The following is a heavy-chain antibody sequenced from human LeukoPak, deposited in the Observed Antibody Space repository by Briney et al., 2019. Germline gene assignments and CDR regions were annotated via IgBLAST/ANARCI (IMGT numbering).Heavy chain of an antibody. V-gene: IGHV4-30-2*01. D-gene: IGHD5-12*01. J-gene: IGHJ4*02. CDR2: IYHSGST. Sequence: SQTLSLTCTVSGGSISSGGYSWSWIRQPPGKGLEWIGYIYHSGSTYYNPSLKSRVTISVDRSKNQFSLKLSSVTAADTAVYYCARGGGYSGLYDYWGQGTLVTVSS. CDR1: GGSISSGGYS. CDR3: ARGGGYSGLYDY.